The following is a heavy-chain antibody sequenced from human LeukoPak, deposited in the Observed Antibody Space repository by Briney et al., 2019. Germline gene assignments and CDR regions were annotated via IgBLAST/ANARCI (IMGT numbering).Heavy chain of an antibody. D-gene: IGHD2-21*02. V-gene: IGHV1-18*01. CDR3: ARDGLDCGGDCYSDY. Sequence: ASVKVSCKASGYTFTSYGISWVRQAPGQGLEWMGWISAYNGNTNYAQKLQGRVTMTTDTSTSTAYMELRSLRSDDTAVYYCARDGLDCGGDCYSDYWGQGTLVTVSS. J-gene: IGHJ4*02. CDR1: GYTFTSYG. CDR2: ISAYNGNT.